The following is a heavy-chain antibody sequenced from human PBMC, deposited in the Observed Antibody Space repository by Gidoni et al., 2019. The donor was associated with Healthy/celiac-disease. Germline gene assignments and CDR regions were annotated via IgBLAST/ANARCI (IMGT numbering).Heavy chain of an antibody. Sequence: EVQLVESGGGLVQPGRSLRLSCAASGFTFDVYAMHWVRQAPGKGLEWVSGISWNSGSIGYADSVKGRFTISRDNAKNSLYLQMNSLRAEDTALYYCAKGMPSYYYDSSGYLDYWGQGTLVTVSS. CDR3: AKGMPSYYYDSSGYLDY. V-gene: IGHV3-9*01. CDR1: GFTFDVYA. CDR2: ISWNSGSI. J-gene: IGHJ4*02. D-gene: IGHD3-22*01.